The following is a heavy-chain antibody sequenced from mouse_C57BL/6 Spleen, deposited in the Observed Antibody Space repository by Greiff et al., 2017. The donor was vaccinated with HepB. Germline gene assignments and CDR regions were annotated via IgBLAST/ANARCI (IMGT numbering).Heavy chain of an antibody. CDR2: INPGSGGT. CDR1: GYAFTNYL. D-gene: IGHD2-4*01. Sequence: QVQLQQSGAELVRPGTSVKVSCKASGYAFTNYLIEWVKQRPGQGLEWIGVINPGSGGTNYNEKFKGKVTLTADKSSSTAYMQLSSLTSEDSAVYCCSRGDDYPYDYAMDYWGQGTSVTVSS. V-gene: IGHV1-54*01. J-gene: IGHJ4*01. CDR3: SRGDDYPYDYAMDY.